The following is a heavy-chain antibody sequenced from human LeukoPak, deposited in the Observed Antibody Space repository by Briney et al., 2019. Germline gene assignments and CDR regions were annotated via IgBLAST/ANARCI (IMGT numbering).Heavy chain of an antibody. CDR3: ARDRQWHNY. V-gene: IGHV3-7*04. J-gene: IGHJ4*02. CDR2: IKQDGTET. Sequence: PGGSLRLSCAASGFTFTTYWMSWVRQAPGKGLEWVANIKQDGTETYYEDSVKGRFTISRDNAKNSLYLQMNSLRAEDTAVYYCARDRQWHNYWGQGTLVTVSS. CDR1: GFTFTTYW. D-gene: IGHD6-19*01.